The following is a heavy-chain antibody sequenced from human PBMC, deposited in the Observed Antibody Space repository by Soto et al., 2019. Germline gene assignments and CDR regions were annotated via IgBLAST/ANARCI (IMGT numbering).Heavy chain of an antibody. D-gene: IGHD6-13*01. CDR2: IKQDGSEK. CDR3: ARASSSSWYWDSSCCMHV. CDR1: GFTFSRYW. J-gene: IGHJ6*02. Sequence: GGSVRLSCAASGFTFSRYWMSWVRQAPGKGLEWVANIKQDGSEKYYVDSVKGRFTISRDNAKNSLYLQMNSLRAEDTAVYYCARASSSSWYWDSSCCMHVCGPGTMVTVSS. V-gene: IGHV3-7*03.